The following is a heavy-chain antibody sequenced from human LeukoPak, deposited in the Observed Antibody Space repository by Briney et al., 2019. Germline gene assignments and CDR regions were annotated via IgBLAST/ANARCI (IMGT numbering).Heavy chain of an antibody. CDR2: INPSGGST. CDR3: ARGSSYCSGGSCYSGTYFQH. CDR1: GYTFTSYY. J-gene: IGHJ1*01. D-gene: IGHD2-15*01. V-gene: IGHV1-46*01. Sequence: GASVKVSCKASGYTFTSYYMHWVRQAPGQGLEWMGIINPSGGSTSYAQKFQGRVTMTRDTSTSTVYMELSSLRSEDTAVYYCARGSSYCSGGSCYSGTYFQHWGQGTLVTVSS.